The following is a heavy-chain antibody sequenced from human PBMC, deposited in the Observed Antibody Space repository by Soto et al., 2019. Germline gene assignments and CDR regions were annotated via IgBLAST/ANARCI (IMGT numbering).Heavy chain of an antibody. CDR1: GYTFTNYG. CDR3: ARETGGDNYGPGGFDI. D-gene: IGHD5-18*01. J-gene: IGHJ3*02. CDR2: ISTFNGNT. Sequence: QVHLVQSGAEVKKPGASVTVSCKASGYTFTNYGINLVRQAPGHGLEWMGWISTFNGNTKFAQRLQGRVTMTRDTSTSTVYMDLKSLRSDDTAVYFCARETGGDNYGPGGFDIWGQGTMVTVSS. V-gene: IGHV1-18*01.